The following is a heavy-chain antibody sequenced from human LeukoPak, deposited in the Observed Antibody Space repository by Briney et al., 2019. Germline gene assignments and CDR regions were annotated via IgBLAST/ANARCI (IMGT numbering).Heavy chain of an antibody. D-gene: IGHD2-2*02. CDR3: ASNPHYCSSTSCYNYMDV. J-gene: IGHJ6*03. CDR2: IIPIFGTA. V-gene: IGHV1-69*13. CDR1: GGTFSSYA. Sequence: ASVKVSCKASGGTFSSYAISWVRQAPGQGLEWMGGIIPIFGTANYAQKFRGRATITADESTSTAYMELSSLRSEDTAVYYCASNPHYCSSTSCYNYMDVWGKGTTVTVSS.